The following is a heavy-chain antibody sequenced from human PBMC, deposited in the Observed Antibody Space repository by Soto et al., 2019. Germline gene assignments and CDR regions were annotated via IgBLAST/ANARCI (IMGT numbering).Heavy chain of an antibody. D-gene: IGHD2-15*01. Sequence: SETLSLTCTVSGGSISSSSYYWGWIRQPPGKGLEWIGSIYYSGSTYYNPSLKSRVTISVDTSKNQFSLKLSSVTAADTAVYYCAGLGYCSGGSCYSSAAGGEDAFDIWGQGTMVTVSS. CDR1: GGSISSSSYY. CDR2: IYYSGST. J-gene: IGHJ3*02. CDR3: AGLGYCSGGSCYSSAAGGEDAFDI. V-gene: IGHV4-39*01.